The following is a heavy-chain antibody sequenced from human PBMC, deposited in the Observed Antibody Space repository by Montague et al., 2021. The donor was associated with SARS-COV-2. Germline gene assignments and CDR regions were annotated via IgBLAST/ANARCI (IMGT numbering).Heavy chain of an antibody. D-gene: IGHD3-16*01. J-gene: IGHJ6*02. CDR1: DGSISSPNW. V-gene: IGHV4-4*02. CDR2: VYYAGNT. Sequence: SETLSLTCAVSDGSISSPNWWNWVRQPPGKGLEWFREVYYAGNTNYNRSLKSPVTIFIDKSKNHFSLQLSSVTAADPAVYYCARGGTYHYGMDGWGQGTTVAVSS. CDR3: ARGGTYHYGMDG.